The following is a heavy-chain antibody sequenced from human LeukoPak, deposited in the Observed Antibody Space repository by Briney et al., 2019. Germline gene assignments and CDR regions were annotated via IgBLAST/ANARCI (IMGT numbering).Heavy chain of an antibody. J-gene: IGHJ5*02. Sequence: ASVKVSCKASGYTFTSYGISWVRQAPGQGLEWMGWISAYNGNTNYARKLQGRVTMTTDTSTSTAYMELRSLRSDDTAVYYCARDGGYCTNGVCYHGWFDPWGQGTLVTVSS. V-gene: IGHV1-18*01. CDR3: ARDGGYCTNGVCYHGWFDP. D-gene: IGHD2-8*01. CDR2: ISAYNGNT. CDR1: GYTFTSYG.